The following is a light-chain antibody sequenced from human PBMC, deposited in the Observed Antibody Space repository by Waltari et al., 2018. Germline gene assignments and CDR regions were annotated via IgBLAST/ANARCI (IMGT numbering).Light chain of an antibody. CDR1: KIGSKN. V-gene: IGLV3-21*02. CDR2: DAG. CDR3: QVWDSGSNHYV. Sequence: SYELTQPPSVSVAPGQTARITCDGDKIGSKNVHWYQHKPGQAPVLVVYDAGDRPSWFPERFSGSNSGNTAALTISRVDAGDEAEYYCQVWDSGSNHYVFGTVTKVTVL. J-gene: IGLJ1*01.